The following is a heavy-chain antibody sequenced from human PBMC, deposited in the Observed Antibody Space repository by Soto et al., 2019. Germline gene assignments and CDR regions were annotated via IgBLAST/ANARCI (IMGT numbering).Heavy chain of an antibody. D-gene: IGHD3-22*01. CDR2: IYYSGST. CDR3: ARSSPHSGYYAPCDY. V-gene: IGHV4-39*01. Sequence: QLQLQESGPGLVKPSETLSLTCTVSGCSISSSSYYWGWIRQPPGKGLEWIGSIYYSGSTYYNPSLRSRVPISVYTSKNQFSLKLSSVTAADTAVYYCARSSPHSGYYAPCDYWGQGTLVTVSS. CDR1: GCSISSSSYY. J-gene: IGHJ4*02.